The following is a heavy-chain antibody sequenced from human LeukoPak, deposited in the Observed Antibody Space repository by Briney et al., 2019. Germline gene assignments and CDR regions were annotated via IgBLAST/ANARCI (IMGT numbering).Heavy chain of an antibody. CDR1: GFTFSSYA. V-gene: IGHV3-30-3*01. CDR3: ARDGGQVVVVAKHIDYYMDV. CDR2: ISYDGSNK. J-gene: IGHJ6*03. Sequence: GGSLRLSCAASGFTFSSYAMHWVRQAPGKGLEWVAVISYDGSNKYYADSVKGRFTISRDNSKNTLYLQMNSLRTEDTAVYYCARDGGQVVVVAKHIDYYMDVWGKGTTVTVSS. D-gene: IGHD2-15*01.